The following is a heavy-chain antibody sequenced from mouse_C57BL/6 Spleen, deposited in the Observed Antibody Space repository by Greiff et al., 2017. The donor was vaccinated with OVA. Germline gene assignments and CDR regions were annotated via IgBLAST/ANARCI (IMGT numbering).Heavy chain of an antibody. CDR3: ARRDYYGSSYSYFDV. D-gene: IGHD1-1*01. CDR1: GYTFTSYW. Sequence: VQLQQPGAELVRPGSSVKMSCKASGYTFTSYWMNWVKQRPIQGLEWIGNIDPSDSETHYNQKFKDKATLTVDKSSSTAYMQLSSLTSEDSAVYYCARRDYYGSSYSYFDVWGPGTTVTVSS. CDR2: IDPSDSET. V-gene: IGHV1-52*01. J-gene: IGHJ1*01.